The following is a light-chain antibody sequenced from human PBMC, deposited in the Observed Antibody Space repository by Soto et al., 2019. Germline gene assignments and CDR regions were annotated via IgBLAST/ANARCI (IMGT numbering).Light chain of an antibody. CDR1: QSVGSN. CDR2: GAS. V-gene: IGKV3D-15*01. CDR3: QQRSNWPPST. J-gene: IGKJ5*01. Sequence: EIVMPRSAATLSLPSVQRPTLSCRASQSVGSNLAWYQQRPGQAPRLLIYGASTRATGIPARFSGSGSGTEFTPTISSLQSEDFAVYYCQQRSNWPPSTFGQGTRLEIK.